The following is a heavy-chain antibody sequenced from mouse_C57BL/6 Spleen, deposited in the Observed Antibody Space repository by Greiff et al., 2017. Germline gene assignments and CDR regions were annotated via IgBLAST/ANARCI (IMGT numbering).Heavy chain of an antibody. V-gene: IGHV1-47*01. CDR3: SRSLTTVVPNWYFDV. CDR1: GYTFTTYP. Sequence: VQLQQSGAELVKPGASVKMSCKASGYTFTTYPIEWMKQNHGKSLEWIGNFHPYNDDTKYNEKFKGKATFTVEKSSSTVYLELSRLTSDGSAVYFCSRSLTTVVPNWYFDVWGTGTTVTVSS. D-gene: IGHD1-1*01. J-gene: IGHJ1*03. CDR2: FHPYNDDT.